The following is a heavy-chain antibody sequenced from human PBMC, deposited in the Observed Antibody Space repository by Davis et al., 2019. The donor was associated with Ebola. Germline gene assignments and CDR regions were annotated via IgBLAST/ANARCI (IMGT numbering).Heavy chain of an antibody. J-gene: IGHJ3*02. CDR3: AHRPVQGAFDI. V-gene: IGHV2-5*02. Sequence: SGPTLVKPTQTLTLTCTFSGFSLSTSGMGVSWIRQPPGKALEWLALIYWDDDKRYSPSLKSRLTITKDTSKNQVVLTMTNMDPVDTATYYCAHRPVQGAFDIWGQGSMVTVSS. CDR2: IYWDDDK. CDR1: GFSLSTSGMG. D-gene: IGHD1-1*01.